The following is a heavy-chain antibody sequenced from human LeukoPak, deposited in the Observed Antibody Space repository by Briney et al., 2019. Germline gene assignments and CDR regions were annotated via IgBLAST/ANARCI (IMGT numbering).Heavy chain of an antibody. J-gene: IGHJ4*02. V-gene: IGHV3-20*04. CDR2: INWNGDSI. Sequence: GGSLRLSCTASGFTFNDFGMNWVRQIPGKGLEWVSGINWNGDSIGYAASVKGRFTISRDNAKNALYLQMNSLGVDDTGVYYCARAIDFYDSSGYQAYFAYWGQGTAVTVSS. CDR1: GFTFNDFG. D-gene: IGHD3-22*01. CDR3: ARAIDFYDSSGYQAYFAY.